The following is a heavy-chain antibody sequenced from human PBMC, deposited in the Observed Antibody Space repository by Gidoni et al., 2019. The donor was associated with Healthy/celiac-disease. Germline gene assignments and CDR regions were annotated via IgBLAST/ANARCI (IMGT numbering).Heavy chain of an antibody. D-gene: IGHD3-22*01. V-gene: IGHV3-15*01. Sequence: EVQLVESGGGLVKPGGSLRLSCAASGFTFSNACMSWVRQAPGKGLEWVGRIKSKTDGGTTDYAAPVKGRFTISRDDSKNTLYLQMNSLKTEDTAVYYCTTDNPYDSSGYYPYYYGMDVWGQGTTVTVSS. CDR2: IKSKTDGGTT. CDR3: TTDNPYDSSGYYPYYYGMDV. CDR1: GFTFSNAC. J-gene: IGHJ6*02.